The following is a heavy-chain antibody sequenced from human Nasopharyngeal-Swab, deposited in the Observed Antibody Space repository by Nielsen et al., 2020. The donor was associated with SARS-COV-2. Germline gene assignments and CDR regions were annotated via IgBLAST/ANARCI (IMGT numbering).Heavy chain of an antibody. D-gene: IGHD3-22*01. V-gene: IGHV4-61*01. CDR1: GGTVSSGSYY. CDR3: AREPDTMIAVSPDAFDI. Sequence: SETLSLTCTVSGGTVSSGSYYWSWIRQPPGKGLEWIGYIYYSGSTNYKPSLKSRVTISVDTSKNQFSLKLSSVTAADTAVYYCAREPDTMIAVSPDAFDIWGQGTMVTVSS. CDR2: IYYSGST. J-gene: IGHJ3*02.